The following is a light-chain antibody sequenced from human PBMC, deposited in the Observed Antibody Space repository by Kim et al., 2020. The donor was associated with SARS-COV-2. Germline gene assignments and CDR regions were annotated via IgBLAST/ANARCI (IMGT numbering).Light chain of an antibody. CDR1: NSDVGGYKF. CDR3: SSYSGTYTLYV. V-gene: IGLV2-14*03. J-gene: IGLJ1*01. CDR2: DVT. Sequence: QSITISSTGTNSDVGGYKFVSWYQQHPDKAPKLIIYDVTLRPSGVSDRFSGSKSGNTASLTISGLQAEDEADYYCSSYSGTYTLYVFGTGTKVTVL.